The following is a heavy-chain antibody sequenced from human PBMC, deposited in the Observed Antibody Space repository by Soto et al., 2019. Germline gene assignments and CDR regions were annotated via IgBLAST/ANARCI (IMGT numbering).Heavy chain of an antibody. J-gene: IGHJ4*02. Sequence: SETLSLTCTVSAGSISGSTYFWSWVRQPPGKGLDWIGNIYYSGTTYYNPSLKSRVTISVDTSKNQFSLNLSSVTAADTAVYYCARLSTIFGVDSTRGPSYYFDYWGQGTLVTVSS. CDR3: ARLSTIFGVDSTRGPSYYFDY. V-gene: IGHV4-39*01. CDR1: AGSISGSTYF. D-gene: IGHD3-3*01. CDR2: IYYSGTT.